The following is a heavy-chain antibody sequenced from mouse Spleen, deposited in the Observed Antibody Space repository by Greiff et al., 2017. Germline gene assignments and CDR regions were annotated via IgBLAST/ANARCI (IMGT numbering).Heavy chain of an antibody. Sequence: QVQLKESGPSLVQPSQSLSITCTVSGFSLTSYGVHWVRQSPGKGLEWLGVIWRGGSTDYNAAFMSRLSITKDNSKSQVFFKMNSLQADDTAIYYCAKGRTTATGYAMDYWGQGTSVTVSS. D-gene: IGHD1-2*01. J-gene: IGHJ4*01. CDR1: GFSLTSYG. CDR3: AKGRTTATGYAMDY. CDR2: IWRGGST. V-gene: IGHV2-5-1*01.